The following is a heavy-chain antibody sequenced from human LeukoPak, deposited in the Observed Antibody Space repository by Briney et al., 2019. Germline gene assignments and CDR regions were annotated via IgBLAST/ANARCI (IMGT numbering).Heavy chain of an antibody. CDR1: GGSISSSNW. Sequence: SGTPSLTCAVSGGSISSSNWWSWVRQPPGKGLEWIGEIYHSGSTNYNPSLKSRVTISVDKSKNQFSLKLSSVTAADTAVYYCAIRRRSCSGGSCYSIDYWGQGTLVTVSS. CDR2: IYHSGST. J-gene: IGHJ4*02. D-gene: IGHD2-15*01. CDR3: AIRRRSCSGGSCYSIDY. V-gene: IGHV4-4*02.